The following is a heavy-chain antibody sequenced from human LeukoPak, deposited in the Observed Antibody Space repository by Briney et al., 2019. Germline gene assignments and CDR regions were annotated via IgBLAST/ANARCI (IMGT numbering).Heavy chain of an antibody. CDR1: GYTPTELS. J-gene: IGHJ5*02. Sequence: ASVKVSCKVSGYTPTELSMHWVRQAPGKGLEWMGGFDPEDGETIYAQKFQGRVTMTEDTSTDTAYMELSSLRSEDTAVYYCATRKHGIVGATGFDPWGQGTLVTVSS. V-gene: IGHV1-24*01. CDR2: FDPEDGET. D-gene: IGHD1-26*01. CDR3: ATRKHGIVGATGFDP.